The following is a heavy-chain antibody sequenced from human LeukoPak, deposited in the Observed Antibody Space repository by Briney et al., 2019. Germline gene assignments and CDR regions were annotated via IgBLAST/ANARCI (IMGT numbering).Heavy chain of an antibody. CDR1: GGSISSSSYY. V-gene: IGHV4-39*07. Sequence: SETLSLTCTVSGGSISSSSYYWGWIRQPPGEGLEWIGSIYYSGSTYYNPSLKSRVTISVDTSKNQFSLKLSSVTAADTAVYYCARAPGWLLSSIDYWGQGTLVTVSS. CDR3: ARAPGWLLSSIDY. CDR2: IYYSGST. J-gene: IGHJ4*02. D-gene: IGHD5-12*01.